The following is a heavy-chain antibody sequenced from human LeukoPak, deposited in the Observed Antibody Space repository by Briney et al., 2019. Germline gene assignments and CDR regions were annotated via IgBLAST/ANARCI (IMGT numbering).Heavy chain of an antibody. CDR1: GYTFTSYA. Sequence: ASVKVSCKASGYTFTSYAMHWVRQAPGQRLEWMGWINAGNGNTKYSQEFQGRVTITRDTSASTAYMELSSLRSEDMAVYYCARSLYSGSYLTRSQDAFDIWGQGTMVTVSS. CDR2: INAGNGNT. CDR3: ARSLYSGSYLTRSQDAFDI. J-gene: IGHJ3*02. V-gene: IGHV1-3*03. D-gene: IGHD1-26*01.